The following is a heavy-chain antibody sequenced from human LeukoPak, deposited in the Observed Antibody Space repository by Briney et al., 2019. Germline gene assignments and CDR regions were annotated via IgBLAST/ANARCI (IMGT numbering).Heavy chain of an antibody. J-gene: IGHJ6*03. CDR3: AKEGRDCSSTSCRGRGYYYYMDV. V-gene: IGHV3-33*03. Sequence: GGSLRLSCAASGFLVSSCGMRWVRQAPGKGLEWVGVIWSNGNNKYYADSVKGRFTISRDNSKNTLYLQMNSLRAEDTAVYYCAKEGRDCSSTSCRGRGYYYYMDVWGKGTTVTVSS. CDR1: GFLVSSCG. D-gene: IGHD2-2*01. CDR2: IWSNGNNK.